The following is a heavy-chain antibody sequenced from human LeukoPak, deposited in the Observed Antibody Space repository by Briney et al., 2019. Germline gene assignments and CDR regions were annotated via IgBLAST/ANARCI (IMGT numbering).Heavy chain of an antibody. CDR3: AKDRKQLGAFDI. D-gene: IGHD6-6*01. Sequence: SETLSLTCTVSGGSISSSSYYWGWIRQPPGKGLEWIGSIYYSGSTYYNPSLKSRVTISVDTSKNQFSLKLSSVTAADTAVYYCAKDRKQLGAFDIWGQGTMVTVSS. V-gene: IGHV4-39*07. CDR1: GGSISSSSYY. CDR2: IYYSGST. J-gene: IGHJ3*02.